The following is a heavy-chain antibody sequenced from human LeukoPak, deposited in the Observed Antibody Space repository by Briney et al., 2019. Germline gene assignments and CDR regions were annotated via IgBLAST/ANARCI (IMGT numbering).Heavy chain of an antibody. D-gene: IGHD6-6*01. J-gene: IGHJ4*02. CDR1: GFTFSSYS. Sequence: GGSLRLSCAASGFTFSSYSMNWVRQAPGKGLEWVSYISSSRSTIYYADSVKGRFTISRDNAKNSLYLQMNSLRAEDTAVYYCARDRSIAAPLDYWGQGTLVTVSS. V-gene: IGHV3-48*01. CDR2: ISSSRSTI. CDR3: ARDRSIAAPLDY.